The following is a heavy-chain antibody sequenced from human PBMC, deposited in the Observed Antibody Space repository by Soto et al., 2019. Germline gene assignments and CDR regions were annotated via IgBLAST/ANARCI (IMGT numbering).Heavy chain of an antibody. J-gene: IGHJ4*02. CDR3: ARVGGYSGYGQFDF. D-gene: IGHD5-12*01. V-gene: IGHV4-61*01. CDR1: GGSVISSHYY. Sequence: SETLSLTCTVSGGSVISSHYYWSWIRQPPGKGLEWIGYIYHTGNTNYSPSLKSRLAISVDTARNQFSLKLTSVTAADTAVYYCARVGGYSGYGQFDFWGQGTLVTVSS. CDR2: IYHTGNT.